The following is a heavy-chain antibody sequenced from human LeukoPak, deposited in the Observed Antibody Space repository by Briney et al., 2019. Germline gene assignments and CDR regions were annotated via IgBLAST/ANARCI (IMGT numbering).Heavy chain of an antibody. V-gene: IGHV3-66*01. D-gene: IGHD3-10*01. CDR1: GFTVSSNF. Sequence: PGGSLRLSCAASGFTVSSNFMTWVRQAPGKGLEWVSLIYSGGSTYYADSVKGRFTISRDNSKNMLYLQMNSLRAEDTAVYYCARTVRGVDYYYGMDVWGQGTTVTVSS. CDR3: ARTVRGVDYYYGMDV. J-gene: IGHJ6*02. CDR2: IYSGGST.